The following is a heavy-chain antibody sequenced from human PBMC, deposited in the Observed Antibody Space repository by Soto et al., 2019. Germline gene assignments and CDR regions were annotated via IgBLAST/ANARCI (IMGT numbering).Heavy chain of an antibody. D-gene: IGHD2-2*01. CDR2: ISAYNGNT. V-gene: IGHV1-18*01. Sequence: ASVKVSCKASGYTFTSYGISWVRQAPGQGLEWMGWISAYNGNTNYAQKLQGRVTMTTDTSTSTAYMELRSLRSDDTAVYYCASKGYCSSTSCLDAFDIWGQGTMVTVSS. J-gene: IGHJ3*02. CDR1: GYTFTSYG. CDR3: ASKGYCSSTSCLDAFDI.